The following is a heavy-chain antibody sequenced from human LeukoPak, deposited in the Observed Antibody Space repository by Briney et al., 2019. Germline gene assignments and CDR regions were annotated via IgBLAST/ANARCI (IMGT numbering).Heavy chain of an antibody. D-gene: IGHD6-19*01. CDR3: AKDILRYSSGGWFDP. Sequence: PGRSLRLSCAASGFTFDDYAMHWVRQAPGKGLEWVSGISWNSGSIGYADSVKGRFTISRDNAKNSPYLQMDSLRAEDTALYYCAKDILRYSSGGWFDPWGQGTLVTVSS. CDR1: GFTFDDYA. V-gene: IGHV3-9*01. CDR2: ISWNSGSI. J-gene: IGHJ5*01.